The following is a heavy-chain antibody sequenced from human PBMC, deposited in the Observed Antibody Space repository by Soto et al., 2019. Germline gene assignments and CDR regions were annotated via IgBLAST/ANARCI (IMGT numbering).Heavy chain of an antibody. CDR2: ISGSGGST. D-gene: IGHD6-13*01. Sequence: GGSLRLSCAASGLTFSSYAMSWVRQAPGKGLEWVSAISGSGGSTYYADSVKGRFTISRDNSKNTLYLQMNSLRAEDTAVYYCAKRGYSYIAAAGIDYWGQGTLVTVSS. J-gene: IGHJ4*02. V-gene: IGHV3-23*01. CDR3: AKRGYSYIAAAGIDY. CDR1: GLTFSSYA.